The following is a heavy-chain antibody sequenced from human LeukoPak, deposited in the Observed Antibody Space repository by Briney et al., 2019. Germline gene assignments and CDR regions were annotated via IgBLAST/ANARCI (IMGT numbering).Heavy chain of an antibody. CDR3: VREAATDYYDSSGCYRQTEVSDA. V-gene: IGHV4-59*01. CDR2: IYYSGST. Sequence: PSETLSLTCTVSGGSISSYYWSWIRQPPGKGLEWLGYIYYSGSTNYNPSLKSRVTISVDTSKNQFSLKLRSVTAADTAVYYCVREAATDYYDSSGCYRQTEVSDAWGQGTMVTVSS. CDR1: GGSISSYY. J-gene: IGHJ3*01. D-gene: IGHD3-22*01.